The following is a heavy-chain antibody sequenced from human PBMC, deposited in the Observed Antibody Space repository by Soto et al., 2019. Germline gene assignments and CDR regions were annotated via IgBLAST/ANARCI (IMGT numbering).Heavy chain of an antibody. CDR2: IYYSGST. D-gene: IGHD3-22*01. J-gene: IGHJ1*01. Sequence: PSETLSLTCTVSGGSISSGGYYWSWIRQHPGEGLEWIGYIYYSGSTYYNPSLKSRVTISVDTSKNQFSLKLSSVTAADTAVYYCAIYDSSGSRGFQHWGQGTLVTASS. CDR1: GGSISSGGYY. V-gene: IGHV4-31*03. CDR3: AIYDSSGSRGFQH.